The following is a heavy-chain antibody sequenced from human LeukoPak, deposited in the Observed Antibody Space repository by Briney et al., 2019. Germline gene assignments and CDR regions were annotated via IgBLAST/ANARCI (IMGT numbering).Heavy chain of an antibody. CDR3: ARGIIAVAGQRDY. D-gene: IGHD6-19*01. CDR2: INPNSGDT. V-gene: IGHV1-2*06. CDR1: GYTFTDYY. Sequence: GASVKVSCKASGYTFTDYYMHWVRQAPGQGLEWMGRINPNSGDTIYAQNFQGRVTMTRDTSMTTAYMEVSRLRSDDTAVYYCARGIIAVAGQRDYWGQGTLVTVSS. J-gene: IGHJ4*02.